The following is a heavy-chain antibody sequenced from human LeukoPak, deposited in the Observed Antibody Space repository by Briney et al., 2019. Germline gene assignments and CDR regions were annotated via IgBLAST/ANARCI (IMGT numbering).Heavy chain of an antibody. CDR1: GFTFSSYG. V-gene: IGHV3-30*18. CDR3: AKGPPHVVVPASIDY. CDR2: ISYDGSNK. D-gene: IGHD2-2*01. J-gene: IGHJ4*02. Sequence: GGSLRLSCAASGFTFSSYGMHWVRQAPGKGLEWVAVISYDGSNKYYADSVKGRFTISRDNSKNTLYLQMNSLRAEDTAVYYCAKGPPHVVVPASIDYWGQGTLVTVSS.